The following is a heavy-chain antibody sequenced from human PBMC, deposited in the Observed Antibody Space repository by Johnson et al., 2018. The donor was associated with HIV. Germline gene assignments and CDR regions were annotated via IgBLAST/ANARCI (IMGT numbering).Heavy chain of an antibody. Sequence: QVQLVESGGGVVQPGRSLRLSCAASGFTFSSYAMHWVRQAPGKGLEWVAVISYDGSNKYYADSVKGRFTISREDTKNSLYLQMNSLSAGDTAVYYCARGSRYTHDNDDVRGLLRLRWAMWG. CDR1: GFTFSSYA. CDR3: ARGSRYTHDNDDVRGLLRLRWAM. J-gene: IGHJ1*01. CDR2: ISYDGSNK. D-gene: IGHD3-16*01. V-gene: IGHV3-30*14.